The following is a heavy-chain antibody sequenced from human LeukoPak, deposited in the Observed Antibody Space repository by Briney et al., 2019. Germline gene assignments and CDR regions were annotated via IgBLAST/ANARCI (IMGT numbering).Heavy chain of an antibody. D-gene: IGHD3-9*01. CDR2: LYYSGST. CDR1: GGSISSGNYY. CDR3: ARRPNWFFDY. Sequence: PSETLSLTCTVPGGSISSGNYYWGWVRQPPGKGLEWIGSLYYSGSTYYNPSLKSRVTISVDTSKNQFSLKLTSVTAADTAVYYCARRPNWFFDYWGQGTLVTVSS. J-gene: IGHJ4*02. V-gene: IGHV4-39*01.